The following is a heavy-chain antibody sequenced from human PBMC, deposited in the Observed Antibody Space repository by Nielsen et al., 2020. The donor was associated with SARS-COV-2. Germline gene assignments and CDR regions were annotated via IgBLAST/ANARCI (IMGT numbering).Heavy chain of an antibody. Sequence: SVKVSCKASGGTFSSYAISWVRQAPGQGLEWMGGIIPIFGTANYAQKLQGRVTMTTDTSTSTAYMELRSLRSDDTAVYYCARDTLYYYDSSGYPDYWGQGTLVTVPS. J-gene: IGHJ4*02. D-gene: IGHD3-22*01. V-gene: IGHV1-69*05. CDR1: GGTFSSYA. CDR3: ARDTLYYYDSSGYPDY. CDR2: IIPIFGTA.